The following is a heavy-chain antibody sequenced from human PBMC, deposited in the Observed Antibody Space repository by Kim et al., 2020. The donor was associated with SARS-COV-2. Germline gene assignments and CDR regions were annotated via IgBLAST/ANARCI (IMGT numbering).Heavy chain of an antibody. Sequence: SYADSVKGRFTTSRDNSKNALYLQMTSLRADDSAVYYCATTHFYGLYVWGQGTTVTVSS. V-gene: IGHV3-11*01. J-gene: IGHJ6*02. CDR3: ATTHFYGLYV. D-gene: IGHD3-3*02.